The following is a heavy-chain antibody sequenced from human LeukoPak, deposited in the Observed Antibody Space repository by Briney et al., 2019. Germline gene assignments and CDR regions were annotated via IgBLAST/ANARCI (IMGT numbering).Heavy chain of an antibody. V-gene: IGHV3-66*01. CDR1: GFTVSNNY. D-gene: IGHD5-24*01. CDR3: AGAPETGH. Sequence: GGSLRLSCAASGFTVSNNYMTWVRQAPGKGLESVSVINDGGRTFYANSVKGRFTISRDNTKNMLYLQMSSLRAEDTAVYYCAGAPETGHWGQGTLVTVSS. J-gene: IGHJ4*02. CDR2: INDGGRT.